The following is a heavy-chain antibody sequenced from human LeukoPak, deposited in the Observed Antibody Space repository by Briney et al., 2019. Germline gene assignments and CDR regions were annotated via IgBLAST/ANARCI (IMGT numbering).Heavy chain of an antibody. CDR2: IYYSGST. Sequence: SETLSLTCTVSGGSISSYYWSWIRQPPGKGLEWIGYIYYSGSTNYNPSLKSRVTISVDTSKNQFSLKLSSVTAADTAVYYCARHEAKIHSSEWFGESRPHDAFDIWGQGTMVTVSS. CDR1: GGSISSYY. D-gene: IGHD3-10*01. J-gene: IGHJ3*02. V-gene: IGHV4-59*08. CDR3: ARHEAKIHSSEWFGESRPHDAFDI.